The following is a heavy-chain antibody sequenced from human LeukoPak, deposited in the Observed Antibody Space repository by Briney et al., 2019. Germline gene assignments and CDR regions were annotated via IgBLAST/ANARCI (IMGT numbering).Heavy chain of an antibody. CDR1: GFTFDDYA. J-gene: IGHJ4*02. D-gene: IGHD2-2*01. V-gene: IGHV3-43*02. CDR3: AKDLLYCSSTSCYAPLDY. Sequence: PGRSPRLSCAASGFTFDDYAMHWVRQAPGKGLEWVSLISGDGGSTYYADSVKGRFTISRDNSKNSLYLQMNSLRTEDTALYYCAKDLLYCSSTSCYAPLDYWGQGTLVTVSS. CDR2: ISGDGGST.